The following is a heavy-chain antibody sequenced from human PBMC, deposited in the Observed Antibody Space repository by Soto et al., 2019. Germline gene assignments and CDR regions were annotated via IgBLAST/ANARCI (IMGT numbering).Heavy chain of an antibody. D-gene: IGHD3-16*01. CDR3: AKVGGGGPVTAAIERFDS. J-gene: IGHJ4*02. CDR1: GGSISSSRYY. Sequence: PSETLSLTCTVSGGSISSSRYYWGWIRQPPGMGLEWIGSIYHSGSTSYNPSLRSRVTISVVTSKNQFSLKLRSVTAADTAMYYCAKVGGGGPVTAAIERFDSWGQGTQVTVSS. V-gene: IGHV4-39*07. CDR2: IYHSGST.